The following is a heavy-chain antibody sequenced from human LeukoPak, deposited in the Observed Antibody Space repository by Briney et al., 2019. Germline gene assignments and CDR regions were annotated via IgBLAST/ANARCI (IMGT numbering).Heavy chain of an antibody. J-gene: IGHJ3*01. CDR2: ISNSDDTR. Sequence: GGSLRLSCAASGYTFTSYSMSWVRQAPGKGLEWVSFISNSDDTRYYADSVRGRFTISRDDAKNSLYLQMSSLRDGDTAVYYCVRGYYSNSFDFWGQGTVVTVSS. CDR1: GYTFTSYS. CDR3: VRGYYSNSFDF. D-gene: IGHD2/OR15-2a*01. V-gene: IGHV3-48*02.